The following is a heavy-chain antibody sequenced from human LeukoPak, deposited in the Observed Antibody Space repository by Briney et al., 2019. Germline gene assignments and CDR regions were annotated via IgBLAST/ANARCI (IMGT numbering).Heavy chain of an antibody. CDR1: GYTFTSYG. CDR2: ISAYNGNT. CDR3: ARDPVPAAQPSWSSY. Sequence: GASVKVSCKASGYTFTSYGISWVRQAPGQGLEWMGWISAYNGNTNYAQKLQGRVTTTTDTSTSTAYMELRSLRSDDTAVYYCARDPVPAAQPSWSSYWGQGTLVTVSS. J-gene: IGHJ4*02. D-gene: IGHD2-2*01. V-gene: IGHV1-18*01.